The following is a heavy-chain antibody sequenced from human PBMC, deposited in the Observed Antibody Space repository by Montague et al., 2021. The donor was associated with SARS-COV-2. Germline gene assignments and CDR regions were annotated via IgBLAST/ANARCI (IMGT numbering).Heavy chain of an antibody. CDR3: ARSGGVYGYVWGSYVRTCTNYGMDV. V-gene: IGHV4-59*01. CDR1: GGSISSYY. Sequence: SETLSLTCTVSGGSISSYYWSWIRQPPGKGLEWIGYIYYSGSTNYNPSLKSRVTIAVDTSKNQFSLKLSSVTAADTAVYYCARSGGVYGYVWGSYVRTCTNYGMDVWGQGTTVTVSS. J-gene: IGHJ6*02. D-gene: IGHD3-16*01. CDR2: IYYSGST.